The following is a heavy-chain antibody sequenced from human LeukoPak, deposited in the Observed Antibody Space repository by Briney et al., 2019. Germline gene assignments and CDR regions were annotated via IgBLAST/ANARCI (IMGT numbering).Heavy chain of an antibody. J-gene: IGHJ5*02. V-gene: IGHV4-59*01. D-gene: IGHD3-10*01. CDR3: ARGHDYYYSGRQSWFDP. Sequence: SETLSLTRTVSGGSISSYYWTWIRQPPEKGLEWIGYIHSIGGTNYNPSLKSRVTISVDTSKNQFSLKLSSVTAADTAFYYCARGHDYYYSGRQSWFDPWGQGTLVTVSS. CDR2: IHSIGGT. CDR1: GGSISSYY.